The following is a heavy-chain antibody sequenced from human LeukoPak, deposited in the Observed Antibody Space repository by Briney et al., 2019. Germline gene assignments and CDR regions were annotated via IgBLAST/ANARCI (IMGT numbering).Heavy chain of an antibody. D-gene: IGHD6-19*01. CDR2: ISYDGSNK. V-gene: IGHV3-30-3*01. CDR3: ATCYSSGCPDAFDI. CDR1: RFTLSSYA. J-gene: IGHJ3*02. Sequence: GRSLRLSCAASRFTLSSYAMHWVRQAPGKGLEWVAVISYDGSNKYYADSVKGRFTISRDNSKNTLYLQMNSLRAEDTAAYYCATCYSSGCPDAFDIWGQGTMVTVSS.